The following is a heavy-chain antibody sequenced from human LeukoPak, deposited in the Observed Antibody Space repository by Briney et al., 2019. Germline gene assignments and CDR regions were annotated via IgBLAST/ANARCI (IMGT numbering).Heavy chain of an antibody. D-gene: IGHD6-13*01. CDR2: IYYSGST. J-gene: IGHJ4*02. CDR1: GFTFSSYS. V-gene: IGHV4-30-4*08. Sequence: LRLSCAASGFTFSSYSMNWVRQPPGKGLEWIGYIYYSGSTYYNPSLKSRVTISVDTSKNQFSLKLSSVTAADTAVYYCARATQQLANIDYWGQGTLVTVSS. CDR3: ARATQQLANIDY.